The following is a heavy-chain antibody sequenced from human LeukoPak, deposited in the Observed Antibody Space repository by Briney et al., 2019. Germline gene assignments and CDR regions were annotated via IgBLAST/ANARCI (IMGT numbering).Heavy chain of an antibody. CDR2: INQSGST. Sequence: SESLSLTCAVYAGSLSAYYWSWIRQPPGKGLEWIGEINQSGSTNYNPSLQSRYTISVDTPKNQFSLNVTSVTAADTAVYYCARGGYCRGGSCSGGQGTLVTVS. D-gene: IGHD2-15*01. J-gene: IGHJ4*02. CDR1: AGSLSAYY. V-gene: IGHV4-34*01. CDR3: ARGGYCRGGSCS.